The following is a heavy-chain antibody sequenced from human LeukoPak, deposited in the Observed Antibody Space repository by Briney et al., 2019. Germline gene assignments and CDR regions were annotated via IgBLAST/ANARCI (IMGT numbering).Heavy chain of an antibody. CDR1: GGSISSGGYY. Sequence: ASETLSLTCTVSGGSISSGGYYWSWIRQHPGKGLEWIGYIYYSGSTYYNPSLKSRVTISVDTSKNQFSLKLSSVTAADTAVYYCAREQSRIAAAGLWGQGTLVTVSS. CDR3: AREQSRIAAAGL. CDR2: IYYSGST. J-gene: IGHJ4*02. D-gene: IGHD6-13*01. V-gene: IGHV4-31*03.